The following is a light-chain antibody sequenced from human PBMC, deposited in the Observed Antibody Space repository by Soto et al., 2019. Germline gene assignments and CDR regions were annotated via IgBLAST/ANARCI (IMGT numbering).Light chain of an antibody. CDR2: HAS. Sequence: DIQMTQSPSTLSASVGDRVTITCRASQSISSWLAWYQQKPGKAPKLLIFHASSSESGVPSRLSGSGSGTEFTLTISSLQSDDSATYYCQQYSSYPTFGQGTKVDIK. CDR3: QQYSSYPT. CDR1: QSISSW. V-gene: IGKV1-5*01. J-gene: IGKJ1*01.